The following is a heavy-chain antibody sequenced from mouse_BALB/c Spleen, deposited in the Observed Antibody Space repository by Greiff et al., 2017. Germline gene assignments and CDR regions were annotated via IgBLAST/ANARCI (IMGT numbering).Heavy chain of an antibody. D-gene: IGHD2-4*01. V-gene: IGHV2-6-7*01. Sequence: VNVVESGPGLVAPSQSLSITCTVSGFSLTGYGVNWVRQPPGKGLEWLGMIWGDGSTDYNSALKSRLSISKDNSKSQVFLKMNSLQTDDTARYYCAREIYYDYDGAMDYWGQGTSVTVSS. CDR3: AREIYYDYDGAMDY. CDR1: GFSLTGYG. J-gene: IGHJ4*01. CDR2: IWGDGST.